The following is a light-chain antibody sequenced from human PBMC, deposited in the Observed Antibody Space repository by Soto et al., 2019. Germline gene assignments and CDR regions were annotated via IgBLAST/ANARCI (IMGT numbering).Light chain of an antibody. Sequence: QSVLTQPPSVSGAPGQRVTISCTGSSSNIGAGHDVHWYRQLPGTAPKVVIYSDNRRPSGVPDRFSGSKSGTSASLAITGLQAEDEADYYCQSYDNSLGGSVFGTGPKLTVL. V-gene: IGLV1-40*01. CDR1: SSNIGAGHD. CDR2: SDN. CDR3: QSYDNSLGGSV. J-gene: IGLJ1*01.